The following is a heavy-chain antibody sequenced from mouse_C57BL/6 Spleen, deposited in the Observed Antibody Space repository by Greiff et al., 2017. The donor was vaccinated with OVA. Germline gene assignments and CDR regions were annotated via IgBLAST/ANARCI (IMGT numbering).Heavy chain of an antibody. CDR3: ARMSYGSRGYYFDY. D-gene: IGHD1-1*01. V-gene: IGHV1-53*01. CDR1: GYTFTSYW. Sequence: QVQLQQPGPELVKPGASVKLSCKASGYTFTSYWMHWVKQRPGQGLEWIGNINPSNGGTNYNEKFKSKATLTVDKSSSTAYMQLSSLTSEDSAVYYCARMSYGSRGYYFDYWGQGTTLTVSS. J-gene: IGHJ2*01. CDR2: INPSNGGT.